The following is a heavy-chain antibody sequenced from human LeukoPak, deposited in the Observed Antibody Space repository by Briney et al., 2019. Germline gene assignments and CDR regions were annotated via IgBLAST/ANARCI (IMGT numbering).Heavy chain of an antibody. J-gene: IGHJ4*02. CDR3: ARDLTIVAAGTFGY. CDR2: ISTYNGNT. D-gene: IGHD6-13*01. V-gene: IGHV1-18*01. Sequence: ASVKVSCKASGYTFTSYGVSWVRQAPGQGLEWMGWISTYNGNTNYAQKFQGGVTMTTDTSTSTAYMELRSLRSDDTAIYYCARDLTIVAAGTFGYWGQGTLVTVSS. CDR1: GYTFTSYG.